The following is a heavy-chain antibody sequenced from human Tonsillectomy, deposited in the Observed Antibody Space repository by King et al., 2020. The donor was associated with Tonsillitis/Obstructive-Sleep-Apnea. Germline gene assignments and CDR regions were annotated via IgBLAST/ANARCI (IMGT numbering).Heavy chain of an antibody. CDR1: GFSLRTSGVG. CDR3: AHGAVAGHGVDAFDI. J-gene: IGHJ3*02. D-gene: IGHD6-19*01. V-gene: IGHV2-5*02. CDR2: IYWDDDK. Sequence: ITLKESGPTLVKPTQTLTLTCTFSGFSLRTSGVGVGWIRQPPGKALEWLALIYWDDDKRYSPSLKSRLTITKDTSKNQVVLTMTNRDPVDTATYYCAHGAVAGHGVDAFDIWGQGTMVTVSS.